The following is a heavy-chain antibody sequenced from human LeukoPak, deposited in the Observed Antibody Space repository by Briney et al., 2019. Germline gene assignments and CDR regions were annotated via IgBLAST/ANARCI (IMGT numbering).Heavy chain of an antibody. V-gene: IGHV4-59*01. Sequence: PSGTLSLTRTVSGASISSSYWSWVRQPPGKRLEWIGFIYYNGNTNSNPSLKSRVTISVDTSKNQFSLKLSSVTAADTALYYCVRGNYDDRGYSNAFDIWGQGAMVVVSS. D-gene: IGHD2-15*01. CDR2: IYYNGNT. CDR1: GASISSSY. CDR3: VRGNYDDRGYSNAFDI. J-gene: IGHJ3*02.